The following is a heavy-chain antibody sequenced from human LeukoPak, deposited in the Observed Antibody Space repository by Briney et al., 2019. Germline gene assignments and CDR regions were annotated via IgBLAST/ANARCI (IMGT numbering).Heavy chain of an antibody. CDR2: ISWNSGSI. J-gene: IGHJ4*02. V-gene: IGHV3-9*01. Sequence: PGGSLRLSRAASGFTFDDYAMHWVRQAPGKGLEWVSGISWNSGSIGYADSVKGRFTISRDNSKNSLYLQMNSLRAQDTALYYCAEDSKAVTGTGNIDYWGQGTLVTVSS. CDR3: AEDSKAVTGTGNIDY. D-gene: IGHD6-19*01. CDR1: GFTFDDYA.